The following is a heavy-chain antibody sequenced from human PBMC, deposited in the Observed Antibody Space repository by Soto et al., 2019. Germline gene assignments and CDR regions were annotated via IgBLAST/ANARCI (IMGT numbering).Heavy chain of an antibody. J-gene: IGHJ4*02. CDR2: ISSNGGST. CDR1: GFTFSSYA. D-gene: IGHD6-19*01. Sequence: GGSLRLSCAASGFTFSSYAMHWVRQAPGKGLEYVSAISSNGGSTYYANSVKGRFTISRDNAKNSLNLQMNSLRAEDTAVYYCARGLAVALIDYWGQGTLVTVSS. CDR3: ARGLAVALIDY. V-gene: IGHV3-64*04.